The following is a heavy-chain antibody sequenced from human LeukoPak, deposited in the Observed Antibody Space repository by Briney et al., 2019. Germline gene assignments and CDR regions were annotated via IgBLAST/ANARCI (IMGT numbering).Heavy chain of an antibody. CDR1: GYTFTSYD. CDR3: ARGGLHSYGYDY. V-gene: IGHV1-8*01. D-gene: IGHD5-18*01. J-gene: IGHJ4*02. Sequence: ASVKVSCKASGYTFTSYDINWVRQATGQGLEWMGWMNPNSGNTGYAQKFQGRVTMTRNTSISTAYMELSSLRSEDTAVYYCARGGLHSYGYDYWSQGTPVTVSS. CDR2: MNPNSGNT.